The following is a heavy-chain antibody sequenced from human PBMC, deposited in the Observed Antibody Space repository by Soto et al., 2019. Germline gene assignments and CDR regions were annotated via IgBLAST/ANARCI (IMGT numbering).Heavy chain of an antibody. CDR2: IWYDGVNR. CDR1: GFTFSTYG. CDR3: AIDGLSGYSFDL. D-gene: IGHD3-22*01. J-gene: IGHJ2*01. Sequence: QVQLVESGGGVVQPGKSLRLSCAASGFTFSTYGMHWVRQAPGKGLEWVAAIWYDGVNRYYADSVKGRFTISRDNSNYTLYLQMHSLRVEDTAVYYCAIDGLSGYSFDLWGRGTLVTVSS. V-gene: IGHV3-33*01.